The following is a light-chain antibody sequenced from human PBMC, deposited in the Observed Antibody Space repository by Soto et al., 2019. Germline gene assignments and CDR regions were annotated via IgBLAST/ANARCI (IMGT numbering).Light chain of an antibody. J-gene: IGLJ2*01. V-gene: IGLV2-23*01. Sequence: QSALTQPASVSGSPGQSITFSCTGTNSDIGSYNLVSWYQQHPGKAPKLMIYEGRKRPSGVSNRFSGSKSGNTASMTISGLQAEDEADYYCCSYATGSTVVFGGGTKVTVL. CDR1: NSDIGSYNL. CDR3: CSYATGSTVV. CDR2: EGR.